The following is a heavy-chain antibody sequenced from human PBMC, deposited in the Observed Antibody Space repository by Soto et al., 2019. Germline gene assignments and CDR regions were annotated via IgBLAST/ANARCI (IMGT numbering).Heavy chain of an antibody. Sequence: SVKVACKASGDTFSSYAISWVRRAPGQGLEWMGGIIPIFGTANYAQKFQGRVTITADESTSTAYMELSSPRSEDTAVYYCARATYDSSGYYQYYFDFWGQGTLGTVSS. CDR3: ARATYDSSGYYQYYFDF. J-gene: IGHJ4*02. CDR1: GDTFSSYA. D-gene: IGHD3-22*01. V-gene: IGHV1-69*13. CDR2: IIPIFGTA.